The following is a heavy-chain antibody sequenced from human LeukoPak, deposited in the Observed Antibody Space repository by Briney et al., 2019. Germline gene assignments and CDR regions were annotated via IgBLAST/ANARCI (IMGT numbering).Heavy chain of an antibody. Sequence: SETLSLTCTVSGGSISSYYWSWIRQPPGKGLEWIGYIYYSGSTDYNPSLKSRVTISVDTSKNQFSLKLSSVTAADTAVYYCARGGARGYADYWGQGTLVTVSS. CDR2: IYYSGST. V-gene: IGHV4-59*01. D-gene: IGHD5-18*01. CDR3: ARGGARGYADY. J-gene: IGHJ4*02. CDR1: GGSISSYY.